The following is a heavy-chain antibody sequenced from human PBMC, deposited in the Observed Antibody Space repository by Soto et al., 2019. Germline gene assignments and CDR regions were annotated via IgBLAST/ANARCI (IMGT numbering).Heavy chain of an antibody. CDR3: VRESSSLNRSLDY. CDR1: GGSVSSGRYY. J-gene: IGHJ4*02. CDR2: IYYSGST. Sequence: SETLSLTCTVSGGSVSSGRYYWSWIRQPPGKGLECIGYIYYSGSTNYNPSLKSRFTTSRDNAKNTLYLEMSSLRAEDTSKYYCVRESSSLNRSLDYWGQGALVTVS. V-gene: IGHV4-61*01. D-gene: IGHD3-10*01.